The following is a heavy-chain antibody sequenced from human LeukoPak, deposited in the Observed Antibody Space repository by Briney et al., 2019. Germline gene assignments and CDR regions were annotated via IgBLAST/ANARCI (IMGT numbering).Heavy chain of an antibody. D-gene: IGHD6-13*01. Sequence: PGGSLRLSCAASGFTVSSNYMSWVRQAPGKGLEWVSVIYSGGSTYYADSVKGRFTISRDNSKNTLYLQMNSLRVEDTAVYYCARDKFGGSSSLIDYWGQGTLVTVSS. CDR2: IYSGGST. J-gene: IGHJ4*02. CDR1: GFTVSSNY. V-gene: IGHV3-53*01. CDR3: ARDKFGGSSSLIDY.